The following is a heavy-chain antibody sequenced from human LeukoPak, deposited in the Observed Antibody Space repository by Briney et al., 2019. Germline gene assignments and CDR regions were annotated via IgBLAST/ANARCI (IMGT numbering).Heavy chain of an antibody. CDR2: IYRGGST. CDR3: ARIDYGSGSYYDY. CDR1: GFTVSSNY. J-gene: IGHJ4*02. V-gene: IGHV3-53*01. Sequence: GGSLRLSCAASGFTVSSNYMCWVHQAPGKGLEWVSVIYRGGSTYYADSVKGRFTISRDNSKNTLYLQMNSLRAADTAVYYCARIDYGSGSYYDYWGQGTLVTVSS. D-gene: IGHD3-10*01.